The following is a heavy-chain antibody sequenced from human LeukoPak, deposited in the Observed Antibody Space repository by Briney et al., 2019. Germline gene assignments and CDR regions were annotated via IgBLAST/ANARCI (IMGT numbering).Heavy chain of an antibody. V-gene: IGHV1-2*02. CDR2: INPNSGGT. CDR3: ARSPHILTGENFDY. Sequence: ASVKVSCKASGYTFTGYYLHWVRQAPGQGLEWMGWINPNSGGTNYAPKFQGRVTMTRDTSISTAYMELSRLRSDDTAVFYCARSPHILTGENFDYWGQGTLVTVSS. J-gene: IGHJ4*02. D-gene: IGHD3-9*01. CDR1: GYTFTGYY.